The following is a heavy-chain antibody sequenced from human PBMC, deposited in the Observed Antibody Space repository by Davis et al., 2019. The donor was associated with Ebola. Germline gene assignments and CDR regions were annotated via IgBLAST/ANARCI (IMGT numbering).Heavy chain of an antibody. CDR1: GFTFSSYA. D-gene: IGHD6-19*01. CDR2: ISGSGCST. V-gene: IGHV3-23*01. Sequence: GGSLRLSCAASGFTFSSYAMSWVRQAPGKGLEWVSAISGSGCSTYYADSVKGRFTISRDNSKNTLYLQMNSLRAEDTAVYYCAKLEQWLVYYYYYGMDVWGQGTTVTVSS. J-gene: IGHJ6*02. CDR3: AKLEQWLVYYYYYGMDV.